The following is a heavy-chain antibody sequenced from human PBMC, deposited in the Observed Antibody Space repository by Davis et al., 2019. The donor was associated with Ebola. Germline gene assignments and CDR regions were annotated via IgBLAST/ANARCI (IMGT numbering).Heavy chain of an antibody. CDR3: ARDRVCSGATCYAYFDF. D-gene: IGHD2-15*01. J-gene: IGHJ4*02. Sequence: AASVQVSCKASGYTFTGYYIHWVRQAPGQGLEWMGWINPNSGDTKYSQKFQGWVTMTRDTPISTAYMELNRLTSDYTAVYYCARDRVCSGATCYAYFDFWGQGTLVTVSS. V-gene: IGHV1-2*04. CDR1: GYTFTGYY. CDR2: INPNSGDT.